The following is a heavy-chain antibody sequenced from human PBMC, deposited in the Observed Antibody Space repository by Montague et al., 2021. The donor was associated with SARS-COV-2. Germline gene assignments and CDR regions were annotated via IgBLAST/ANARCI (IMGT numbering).Heavy chain of an antibody. V-gene: IGHV4-59*07. J-gene: IGHJ3*02. CDR3: ARGPRYCSSTGCPPAFDI. CDR1: GGSISSYY. Sequence: SDTLSLTCTVSGGSISSYYWSWIRQPPGKGLEWIGYISYSGSTKYNPSLKRRVTISEDTSENHFSLKLSSVTAADAAVYFCARGPRYCSSTGCPPAFDIWGQGTMVTVSS. D-gene: IGHD2-2*01. CDR2: ISYSGST.